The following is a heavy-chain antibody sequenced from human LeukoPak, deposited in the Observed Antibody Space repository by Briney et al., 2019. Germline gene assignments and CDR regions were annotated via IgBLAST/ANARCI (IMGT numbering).Heavy chain of an antibody. CDR2: IKQDGSEK. J-gene: IGHJ4*02. D-gene: IGHD5-12*01. CDR1: GFTFSSYW. CDR3: AREGGDGYELDY. V-gene: IGHV3-7*01. Sequence: PGGSLRLSCAASGFTFSSYWMSWVRQAPGKGLEWVANIKQDGSEKYYVDSVKGRFTISRDNAKNSLYLQMNSPRAEETAVYYCAREGGDGYELDYWGQGTLVTVSS.